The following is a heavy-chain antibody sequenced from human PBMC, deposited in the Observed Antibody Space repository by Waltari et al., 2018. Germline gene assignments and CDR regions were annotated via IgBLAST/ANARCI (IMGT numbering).Heavy chain of an antibody. CDR3: TTRTWTEMFDI. CDR1: GFIFSYAW. J-gene: IGHJ3*02. CDR2: IKSRADGGTA. Sequence: EVQLVESGGGFIKPGGSLRLSCAASGFIFSYAWMSWVRQAPGKGPEWIGRIKSRADGGTADYAAPVKGRFTISRDDSKNTLYLQMNSLKTEDAAVYYCTTRTWTEMFDIWGQGTMVTVSS. V-gene: IGHV3-15*01. D-gene: IGHD1-1*01.